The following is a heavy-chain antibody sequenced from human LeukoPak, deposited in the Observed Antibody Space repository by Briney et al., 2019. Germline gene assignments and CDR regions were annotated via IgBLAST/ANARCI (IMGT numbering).Heavy chain of an antibody. CDR1: GGSISSYY. CDR2: IYYSGST. V-gene: IGHV4-59*01. CDR3: ARVPRLGYCSGGSCYGLGRYYYYYYMDV. Sequence: SETLSLTCTVSGGSISSYYWSWIRQPPGNGLEWIGYIYYSGSTNYNPSLKSRVTISVDTSKNQFSLKLSSVTAADTAVYYCARVPRLGYCSGGSCYGLGRYYYYYYMDVWGKGTTVTVSS. D-gene: IGHD2-15*01. J-gene: IGHJ6*03.